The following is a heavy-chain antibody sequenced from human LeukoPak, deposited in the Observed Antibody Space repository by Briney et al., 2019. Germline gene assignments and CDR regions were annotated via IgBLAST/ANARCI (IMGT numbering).Heavy chain of an antibody. CDR3: ARAPEYGSGSYTYNWFDP. D-gene: IGHD3-10*01. Sequence: ATVKVSCKASGYTFTSYDINWVRQATGQGLEWMGWMNPNSGNTGYAQKFQGRVTMTRNTSISTAYMELSSLRSGDTAVYYCARAPEYGSGSYTYNWFDPGAREPWSPSPQ. CDR1: GYTFTSYD. J-gene: IGHJ5*02. CDR2: MNPNSGNT. V-gene: IGHV1-8*01.